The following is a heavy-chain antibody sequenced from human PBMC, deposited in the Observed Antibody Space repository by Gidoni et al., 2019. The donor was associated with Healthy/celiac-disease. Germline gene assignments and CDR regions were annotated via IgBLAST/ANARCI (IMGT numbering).Heavy chain of an antibody. CDR3: ARRMTNYDFWSGYHTNWYFDL. CDR1: GHTFTSYD. V-gene: IGHV1-8*01. D-gene: IGHD3-3*01. CDR2: MNPNSGNT. Sequence: QVQLVQSGAEVKKPGASVKVSCKASGHTFTSYDINWARQATGQGLEWMGWMNPNSGNTGYAQKFQGRVTMTRNTSISTAYMELSSLRSEDTAVYYCARRMTNYDFWSGYHTNWYFDLWGRGTLVTVSS. J-gene: IGHJ2*01.